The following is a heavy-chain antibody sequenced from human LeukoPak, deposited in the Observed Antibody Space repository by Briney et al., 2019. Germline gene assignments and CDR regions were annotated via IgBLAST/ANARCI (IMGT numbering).Heavy chain of an antibody. V-gene: IGHV3-30*02. D-gene: IGHD3-16*01. Sequence: GGSLRLSCAASGFTFRTYGMHWVRQAPGKWLEWVTFIRYDGSDKFYADSVKGRFTISRDNSKNTLFLQMNSLRVADTAVYYCAKRADYYDSSRALYDAFDLWGQGTMVTVSS. CDR3: AKRADYYDSSRALYDAFDL. J-gene: IGHJ3*01. CDR1: GFTFRTYG. CDR2: IRYDGSDK.